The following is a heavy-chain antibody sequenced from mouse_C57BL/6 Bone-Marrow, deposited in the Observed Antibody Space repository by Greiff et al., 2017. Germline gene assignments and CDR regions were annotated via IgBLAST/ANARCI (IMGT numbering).Heavy chain of an antibody. V-gene: IGHV1-64*01. CDR1: GYTFTSYW. J-gene: IGHJ3*01. CDR2: IHPNSGST. CDR3: ARSETSPFAY. Sequence: QVQLQQPGAELVKPGASVKLSCKASGYTFTSYWMHWVKQRPGQGLEWIGMIHPNSGSTNYNEKFKSKATLPVDKSSSTAYMQLSSLTSEDSAVYYCARSETSPFAYWGQGTLVTVSA.